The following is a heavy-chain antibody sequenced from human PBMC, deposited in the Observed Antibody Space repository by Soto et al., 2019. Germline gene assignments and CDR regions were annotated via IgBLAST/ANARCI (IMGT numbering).Heavy chain of an antibody. CDR3: ARDRGTFSDYYYGMDV. J-gene: IGHJ6*02. D-gene: IGHD3-10*01. V-gene: IGHV1-69*13. Sequence: SVKVSCKASGGTFSSYAISWVRQAPGQGLEWMGGIIPIFGTANYAQKFQGRVTVTADESTSTAYMELSSLRSEDTAVYYCARDRGTFSDYYYGMDVWGQGTTVTVSS. CDR2: IIPIFGTA. CDR1: GGTFSSYA.